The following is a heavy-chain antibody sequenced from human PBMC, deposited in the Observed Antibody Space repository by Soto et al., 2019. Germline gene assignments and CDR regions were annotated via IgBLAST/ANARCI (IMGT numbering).Heavy chain of an antibody. CDR2: ISSSSSYI. CDR3: ARDRVYGGNSRAFDI. Sequence: GSLRLSCAASGFTFSSYSMNWVRQAPGKGLEWVSSISSSSSYIYYADSVKGRFTISRDNAKNSLYLQMNSLRAEDTAVYYCARDRVYGGNSRAFDIWGQGTMVTVSS. V-gene: IGHV3-21*01. J-gene: IGHJ3*02. CDR1: GFTFSSYS. D-gene: IGHD4-17*01.